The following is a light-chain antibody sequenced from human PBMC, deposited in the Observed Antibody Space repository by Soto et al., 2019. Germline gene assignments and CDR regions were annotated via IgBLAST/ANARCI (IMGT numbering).Light chain of an antibody. J-gene: IGLJ1*01. Sequence: QSALTQPASVSGSPGQSITISCTGTSSDVGGYNYVSWYQQHPVKAPKLMIYDVTNRPSGVSDRFSGSKSGNTAYLTISGLQAEDEADYYCSSYTSSSTPYVFGTGTKRTVL. CDR1: SSDVGGYNY. CDR3: SSYTSSSTPYV. V-gene: IGLV2-14*01. CDR2: DVT.